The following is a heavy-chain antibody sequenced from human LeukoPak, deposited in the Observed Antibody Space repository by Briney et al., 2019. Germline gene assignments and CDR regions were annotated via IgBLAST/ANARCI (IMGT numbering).Heavy chain of an antibody. D-gene: IGHD4-17*01. J-gene: IGHJ4*02. CDR2: IYSGGNT. Sequence: GGSLRLSCAASGLTVSRNYISWVRQAPGKGLEWVSVIYSGGNTYYGGSVEGRFTISRDNSENTVYLQMNRLRAEDTAVYYCAREGLGYGDHYFDLWGQGTLVIVSS. CDR1: GLTVSRNY. V-gene: IGHV3-53*01. CDR3: AREGLGYGDHYFDL.